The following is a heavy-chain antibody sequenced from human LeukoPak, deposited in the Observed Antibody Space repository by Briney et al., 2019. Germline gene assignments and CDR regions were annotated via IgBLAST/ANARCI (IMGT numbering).Heavy chain of an antibody. J-gene: IGHJ5*02. CDR3: ARVFDSSGYSP. D-gene: IGHD3-22*01. CDR2: IKQDGSEK. CDR1: GFIFNNYW. Sequence: GGSLRLSCAASGFIFNNYWMTWVRQAPGKGLEWVANIKQDGSEKYYVDSVKGRFTISRDNAKNSLYLQMNSLRAEDTAVYYCARVFDSSGYSPWGQGTLVTVSS. V-gene: IGHV3-7*01.